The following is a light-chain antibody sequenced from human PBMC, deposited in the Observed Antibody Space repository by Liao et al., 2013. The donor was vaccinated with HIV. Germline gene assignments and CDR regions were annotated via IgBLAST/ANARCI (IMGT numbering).Light chain of an antibody. J-gene: IGLJ2*01. V-gene: IGLV3-21*01. CDR2: YDD. CDR3: QAWDSSTVV. CDR1: NLGYKS. Sequence: SYVLTQSPSLSVAPGRTAMITCGGSNLGYKSVHWYQQKPGQAPVLVIYYDDDRPSGIPERFSGSNSGNTATLTISGTQAMDEADYYCQAWDSSTVVFGGGTKLTVL.